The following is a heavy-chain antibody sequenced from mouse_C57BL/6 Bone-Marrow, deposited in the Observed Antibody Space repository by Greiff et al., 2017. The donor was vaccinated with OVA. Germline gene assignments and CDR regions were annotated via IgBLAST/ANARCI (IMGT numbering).Heavy chain of an antibody. V-gene: IGHV5-9-1*02. CDR2: ISSGGDYI. CDR1: GFTFSSYA. J-gene: IGHJ4*01. Sequence: EVKVVESGEGLVKPGGSLKLSCAASGFTFSSYAMSWVRQTPEKRLEWVAYISSGGDYIYYADTVKGRFTISRDNARNTLYLQMSSLKSEDTAMYYCTRDETIISYYAMDYWGQGTSVTVSS. CDR3: TRDETIISYYAMDY. D-gene: IGHD2-12*01.